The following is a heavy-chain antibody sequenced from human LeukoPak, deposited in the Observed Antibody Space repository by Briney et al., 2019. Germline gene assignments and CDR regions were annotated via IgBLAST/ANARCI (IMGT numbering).Heavy chain of an antibody. D-gene: IGHD3-22*01. CDR3: AKAPSGYDSSGYYYGFDY. V-gene: IGHV3-30*02. J-gene: IGHJ4*02. CDR2: IRYDGSNK. CDR1: GFTFSSYG. Sequence: PGASLRLSCAASGFTFSSYGMDSVRQAPSKGLEWVAFIRYDGSNKYYADSVKGPFTISRDHSKNTLYLQMNSLRAEDTAVYYCAKAPSGYDSSGYYYGFDYWGQGTLVTVSS.